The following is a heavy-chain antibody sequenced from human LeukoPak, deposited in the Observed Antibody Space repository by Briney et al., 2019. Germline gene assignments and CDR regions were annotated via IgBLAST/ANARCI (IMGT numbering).Heavy chain of an antibody. J-gene: IGHJ6*04. CDR3: AELGITMIGGV. Sequence: GGSLRLSCAASGFTFSSYAMSWVRQAPGKGLEWVSAISGSGGSTYYADSVKGRFTISRDNAKNSLYLQMNSLRAEDTAVYYCAELGITMIGGVWGKGTTVTVSS. D-gene: IGHD3-10*02. CDR1: GFTFSSYA. V-gene: IGHV3-23*01. CDR2: ISGSGGST.